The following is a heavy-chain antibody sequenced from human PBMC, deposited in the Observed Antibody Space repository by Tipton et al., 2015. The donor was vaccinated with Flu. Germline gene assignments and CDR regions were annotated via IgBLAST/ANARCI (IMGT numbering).Heavy chain of an antibody. CDR3: ARDHPPSITVLGEITDYFGMAV. CDR1: GFSFSDYV. CDR2: ISYDGSDK. J-gene: IGHJ6*02. V-gene: IGHV3-30*03. Sequence: RSLRLSCVASGFSFSDYVMHWVRQAPGKGLEWVAVISYDGSDKYYADSVKGRFTVSRDNSNNTLYLQMNSLRADDTAVYYCARDHPPSITVLGEITDYFGMAVWGQGTTVTVSS. D-gene: IGHD3-3*01.